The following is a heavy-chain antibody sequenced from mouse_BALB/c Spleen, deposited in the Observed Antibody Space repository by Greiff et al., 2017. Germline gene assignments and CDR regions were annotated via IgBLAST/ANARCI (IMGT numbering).Heavy chain of an antibody. V-gene: IGHV5-4*02. CDR1: GFTFSDYY. D-gene: IGHD3-1*01. Sequence: EVNVVESGGGLVKPGGSLKLSCAASGFTFSDYYMYWVRQTPEKRLEWVATISDGGSYTYYPDSVKGRFTISRDNAKNNLYLQMSSLKSEDTAMYYCARDSSGWGFAYWGQGTLVTVSA. J-gene: IGHJ3*01. CDR2: ISDGGSYT. CDR3: ARDSSGWGFAY.